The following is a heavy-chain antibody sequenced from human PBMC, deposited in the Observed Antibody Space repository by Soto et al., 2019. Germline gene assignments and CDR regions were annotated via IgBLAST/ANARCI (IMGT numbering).Heavy chain of an antibody. V-gene: IGHV4-59*11. Sequence: SETLSLTCTILGFSISNHYWCWIRQPPWKGLEWIGYIYYSGTTNYNPSLQSRVTISVDTSKNQVSLRLSSVTAADTAVYYCARDHPHSYGVYYFDYWGQGTPVTVS. CDR2: IYYSGTT. CDR1: GFSISNHY. D-gene: IGHD5-18*01. CDR3: ARDHPHSYGVYYFDY. J-gene: IGHJ4*02.